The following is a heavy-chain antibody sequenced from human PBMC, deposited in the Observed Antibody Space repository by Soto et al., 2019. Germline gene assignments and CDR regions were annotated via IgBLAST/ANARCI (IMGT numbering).Heavy chain of an antibody. J-gene: IGHJ6*02. CDR3: ARASITIFGVVRSPDNYGMDV. CDR2: IYYSGST. D-gene: IGHD3-3*01. CDR1: GGSISSGGNY. Sequence: TLTLTCTVSGGSISSGGNYWSRLRPHTGKGLEWIGYIYYSGSTYDNPSLKSRVTISVDTSKNQFSMKLSTVTAADTAVYYCARASITIFGVVRSPDNYGMDVWGQGTMVTVSS. V-gene: IGHV4-31*03.